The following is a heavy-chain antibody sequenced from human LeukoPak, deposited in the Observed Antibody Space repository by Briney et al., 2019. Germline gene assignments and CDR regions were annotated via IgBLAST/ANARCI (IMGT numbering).Heavy chain of an antibody. CDR2: IRYDGSNK. Sequence: TGGSLRLSCAASGFTFSSYGMHWVRQAPGKGLEWVAFIRYDGSNKYYADSVKGRFTISRDNSKNTRYLQMNSLRAEDTAVYYCAKDYQQQLANWGQGTLVTVSS. J-gene: IGHJ4*02. CDR1: GFTFSSYG. CDR3: AKDYQQQLAN. D-gene: IGHD6-13*01. V-gene: IGHV3-30*02.